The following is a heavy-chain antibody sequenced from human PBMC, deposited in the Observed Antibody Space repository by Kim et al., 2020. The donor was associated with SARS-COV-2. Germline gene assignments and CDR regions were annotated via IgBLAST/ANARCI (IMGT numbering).Heavy chain of an antibody. D-gene: IGHD2-21*01. CDR1: GDSLGNNY. J-gene: IGHJ6*02. Sequence: SETLSLTCNVSGDSLGNNYWSWVRQPAGKGLEWIGRIYTPGSINYNPSLKSRVTLSLDTSRNQLFLKLRSVTAADTAIYYCARVEIGNYYYGMDVWGRGTTVTVSS. CDR3: ARVEIGNYYYGMDV. CDR2: IYTPGSI. V-gene: IGHV4-4*07.